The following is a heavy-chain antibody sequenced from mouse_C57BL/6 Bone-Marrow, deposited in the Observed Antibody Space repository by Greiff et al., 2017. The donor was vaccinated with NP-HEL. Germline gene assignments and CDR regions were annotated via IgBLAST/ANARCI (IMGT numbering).Heavy chain of an antibody. J-gene: IGHJ1*03. D-gene: IGHD2-2*01. CDR2: IYPGSGST. V-gene: IGHV1-55*01. CDR3: ARRGNGYGWYCEV. CDR1: GYTFTSYW. Sequence: VKLQQPGAELVKPGASVKMSCKASGYTFTSYWITWVKQRPGQGLEWIGDIYPGSGSTNYNEKFKSKATLTVDTSSSTAYMQLSSLTSEDSAVYYCARRGNGYGWYCEVWGTGTTVTVSS.